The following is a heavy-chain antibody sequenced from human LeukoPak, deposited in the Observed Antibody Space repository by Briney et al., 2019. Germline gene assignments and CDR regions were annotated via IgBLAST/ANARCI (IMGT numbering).Heavy chain of an antibody. CDR1: GGSISSSCYY. CDR3: ARQVGYTYGQVDY. D-gene: IGHD5-18*01. CDR2: IYSSGST. V-gene: IGHV4-39*01. Sequence: SETLSLACTVSGGSISSSCYYWGWIRQPPGKGLEWIGSIYSSGSTYYNPSLKRRVTISVDTSKNQLSLKLSSVTAADTAVYYCARQVGYTYGQVDYWGQGTLVTVSS. J-gene: IGHJ4*02.